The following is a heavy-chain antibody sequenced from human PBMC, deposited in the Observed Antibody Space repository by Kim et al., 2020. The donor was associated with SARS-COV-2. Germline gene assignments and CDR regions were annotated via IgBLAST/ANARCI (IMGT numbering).Heavy chain of an antibody. Sequence: GGSLRLSCAASGFTFSSYGMHWVHQAPGKGLEWVAVIWYDKSNKYYADSVKGRFTISRDNSKNTLYLQMNSLRAEDTAVYYCARNGLLWFGELLSRYYFDYWGQGTLVTVSS. D-gene: IGHD3-10*01. CDR3: ARNGLLWFGELLSRYYFDY. J-gene: IGHJ4*02. CDR1: GFTFSSYG. CDR2: IWYDKSNK. V-gene: IGHV3-33*01.